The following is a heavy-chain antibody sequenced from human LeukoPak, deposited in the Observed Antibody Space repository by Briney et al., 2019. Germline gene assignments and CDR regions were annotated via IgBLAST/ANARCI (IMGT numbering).Heavy chain of an antibody. V-gene: IGHV3-33*01. J-gene: IGHJ4*02. CDR1: GFTFSDYD. D-gene: IGHD3-10*01. CDR2: IWYDGSNK. CDR3: ARVASGSYYPDY. Sequence: GGSLRLSCAASGFTFSDYDMHWVRQAPGKGLEWVAVIWYDGSNKYYADSVKGRFAISRDNSKNTLYLQMNSLRAEDTGVYYCARVASGSYYPDYWGREPWSPSPQ.